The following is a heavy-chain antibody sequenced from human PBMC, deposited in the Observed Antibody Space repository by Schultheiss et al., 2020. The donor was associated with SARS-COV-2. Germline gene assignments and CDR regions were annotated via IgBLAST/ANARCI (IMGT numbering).Heavy chain of an antibody. V-gene: IGHV4-59*01. CDR1: GGSFSGYY. Sequence: SETLSLTCAVYGGSFSGYYWSWIRQHPGKGLEWMGYIYYSGSTYYTPSLKSRVTISVDTSKNQFSLKLSSVTAADTAVYFCARDSSGYLGGWGQGTLVTVSS. D-gene: IGHD3-22*01. J-gene: IGHJ4*02. CDR3: ARDSSGYLGG. CDR2: IYYSGST.